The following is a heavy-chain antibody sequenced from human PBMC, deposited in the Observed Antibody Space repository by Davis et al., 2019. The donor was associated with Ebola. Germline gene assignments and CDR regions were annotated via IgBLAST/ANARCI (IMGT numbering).Heavy chain of an antibody. CDR3: AKSHYGDYLLYYYYGMDV. D-gene: IGHD4-17*01. V-gene: IGHV3-11*03. J-gene: IGHJ6*02. CDR2: ISSSSSYT. CDR1: GFTFSDYY. Sequence: GESLKISCAASGFTFSDYYMSWIRQAPGKGLEWVSYISSSSSYTNYADSVKGRFTISRDNAKNSLYLQMNSLRAEDTAVYYCAKSHYGDYLLYYYYGMDVWGQGTTVTVSS.